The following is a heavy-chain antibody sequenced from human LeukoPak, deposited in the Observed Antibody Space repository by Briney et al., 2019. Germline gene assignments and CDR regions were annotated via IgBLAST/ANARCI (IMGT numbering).Heavy chain of an antibody. J-gene: IGHJ4*02. CDR1: GYSFTSYW. CDR2: IYPGDSDT. CDR3: ARGRATMVRVPMGFDY. D-gene: IGHD3-10*01. V-gene: IGHV5-51*01. Sequence: GESLKISCKCSGYSFTSYWIGWVRQMPGKGLEWMGIIYPGDSDTRYSPSFQGQVTISADKSISTAYLQWSSLKASDTAMYYCARGRATMVRVPMGFDYWGQGTLVTVSS.